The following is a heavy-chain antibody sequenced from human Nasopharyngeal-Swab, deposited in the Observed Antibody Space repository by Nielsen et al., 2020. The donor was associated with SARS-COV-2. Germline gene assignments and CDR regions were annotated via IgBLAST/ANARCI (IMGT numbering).Heavy chain of an antibody. CDR3: ARVAAPSGSYVFDY. CDR2: INPNSGGT. J-gene: IGHJ4*02. V-gene: IGHV1-2*04. D-gene: IGHD1-26*01. Sequence: ASVKVSCKASGYTFTGYYMHWVRQAPGQGLEWMGWINPNSGGTNYAQKFQGWVTMTRDTSISKAYMELSRLRSDDTAVYYCARVAAPSGSYVFDYWGQGTLVTVSS. CDR1: GYTFTGYY.